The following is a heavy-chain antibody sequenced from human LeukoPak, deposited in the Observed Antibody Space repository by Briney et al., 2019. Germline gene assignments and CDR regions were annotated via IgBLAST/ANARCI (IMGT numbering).Heavy chain of an antibody. CDR2: INPNSGGT. J-gene: IGHJ4*02. CDR1: GYTFTGYY. Sequence: RASVKVSCKASGYTFTGYYMHWVRQAPGQGLEWMGWINPNSGGTNYAQKFQGRVTLTRDTSISTAYMELSRLRSDDTAVYYCARARAHSGSYSGWGQGTLVTVSS. D-gene: IGHD1-26*01. CDR3: ARARAHSGSYSG. V-gene: IGHV1-2*02.